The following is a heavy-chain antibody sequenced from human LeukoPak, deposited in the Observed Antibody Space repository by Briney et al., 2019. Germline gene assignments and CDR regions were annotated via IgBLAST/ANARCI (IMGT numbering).Heavy chain of an antibody. V-gene: IGHV1-8*01. CDR3: VRGPAYSNYGAYYYYYMDV. CDR1: GYTFTSHD. J-gene: IGHJ6*03. Sequence: ASGQVSCKASGYTFTSHDINWVRQATGQGLEWMGWMNPNSGNTGYAQKFQGRVTITRNTSMSTAYMELSSLRSEDTAVYYCVRGPAYSNYGAYYYYYMDVWGKGTTVTVSS. D-gene: IGHD4-11*01. CDR2: MNPNSGNT.